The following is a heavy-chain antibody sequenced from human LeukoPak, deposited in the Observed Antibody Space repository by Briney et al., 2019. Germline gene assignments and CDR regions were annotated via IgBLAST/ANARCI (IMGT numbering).Heavy chain of an antibody. CDR1: GFTFNRYS. CDR3: ARDSTYFYDGGSSGPHYFDY. D-gene: IGHD3-16*01. V-gene: IGHV3-30*01. Sequence: PGRSLRLSCAASGFTFNRYSMLWVRQAPGKGPEWLAVISYDGGITHYADSVEDRFTISRDNSKNTLFLQLNSLRGDDTAVYYCARDSTYFYDGGSSGPHYFDYWGQGTLVTVSS. CDR2: ISYDGGIT. J-gene: IGHJ4*02.